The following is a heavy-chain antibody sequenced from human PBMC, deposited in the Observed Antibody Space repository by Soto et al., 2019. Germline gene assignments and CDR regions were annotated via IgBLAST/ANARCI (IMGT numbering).Heavy chain of an antibody. V-gene: IGHV4-4*07. CDR3: ARVGAEWEPGSHYGMDV. D-gene: IGHD1-26*01. J-gene: IGHJ6*02. Sequence: QVQLQESGPGLVKPSETLSLTCTVSGGSISSYYWSWIRQPAGKGLEWIGRIYTSGSTNYNPSLKSRVTMSVDTSKNQFSLKLSSVTAADTAVYYCARVGAEWEPGSHYGMDVWGQGTTVTVSS. CDR1: GGSISSYY. CDR2: IYTSGST.